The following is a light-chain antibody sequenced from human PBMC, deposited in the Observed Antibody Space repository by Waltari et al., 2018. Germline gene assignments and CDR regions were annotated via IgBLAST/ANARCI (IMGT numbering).Light chain of an antibody. V-gene: IGLV2-14*01. CDR1: SSDVGGYYY. CDR3: SSYTSISTLV. Sequence: QSALTQPASVSGSPGQSITISCTGSSSDVGGYYYVPWYQQHPGKVPKLVIYDVSNRPSGVSNRFSGSKSGNTASLTISGLQAEDEADYYCSSYTSISTLVFGSGTKVTVL. CDR2: DVS. J-gene: IGLJ1*01.